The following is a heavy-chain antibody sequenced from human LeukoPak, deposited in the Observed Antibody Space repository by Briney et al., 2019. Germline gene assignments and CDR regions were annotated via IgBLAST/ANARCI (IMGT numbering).Heavy chain of an antibody. Sequence: PGGSLRLSCAASGFTFSSYWMSWVRQAPGKGLEWVSAISGSGGSTYYADSVKGRFTISRDNSKNTLYLQMNSLRAEDTAVYYCAKGEGSGWYYHIDYWGQGTLVTVSS. V-gene: IGHV3-23*01. D-gene: IGHD6-19*01. J-gene: IGHJ4*02. CDR1: GFTFSSYW. CDR2: ISGSGGST. CDR3: AKGEGSGWYYHIDY.